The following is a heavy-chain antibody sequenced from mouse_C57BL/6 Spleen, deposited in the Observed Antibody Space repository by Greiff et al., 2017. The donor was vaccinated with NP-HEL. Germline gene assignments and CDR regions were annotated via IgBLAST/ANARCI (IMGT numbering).Heavy chain of an antibody. J-gene: IGHJ4*01. CDR1: GYTFTDYN. V-gene: IGHV1-22*01. Sequence: VQLKESGPELVKPGASVKIPCKASGYTFTDYNMDWVKQSHGKSLEWIGDINPNNGGTSYNQKFKGKATLTVNKSSSTAYMELRSLTSEDSAVYYCARGGRENYYYAMDYWGQGTSVTVSS. CDR3: ARGGRENYYYAMDY. CDR2: INPNNGGT.